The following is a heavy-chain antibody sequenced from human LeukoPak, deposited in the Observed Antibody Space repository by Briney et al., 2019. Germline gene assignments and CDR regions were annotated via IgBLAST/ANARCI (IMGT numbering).Heavy chain of an antibody. D-gene: IGHD3-10*01. Sequence: ASVKVSCKVSGYTLIELSMHWVRQAPGKGLEWMGSFDPEDGETIYAQKSQGRVTMTEDTSTDTAYMELSSLRSEDTAVYYCATRTYGSGSYFNIAWGQGTLVTVSS. CDR3: ATRTYGSGSYFNIA. J-gene: IGHJ5*02. CDR1: GYTLIELS. CDR2: FDPEDGET. V-gene: IGHV1-24*01.